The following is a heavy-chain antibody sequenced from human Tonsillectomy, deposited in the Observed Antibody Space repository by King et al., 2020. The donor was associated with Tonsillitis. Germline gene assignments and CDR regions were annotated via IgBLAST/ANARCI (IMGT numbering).Heavy chain of an antibody. CDR2: INTDSATI. CDR1: DFTFSAYS. J-gene: IGHJ5*02. CDR3: AGGTGISDRFDP. D-gene: IGHD2-8*02. Sequence: QLVQSGGGLVQPGVSLRLSCTASDFTFSAYSMNWVRQAPGRGLEWLSYINTDSATIYYADSVKGRFTISRDNAKNSVYLHMNSLRPEDTAVYYCAGGTGISDRFDPWGQGTLVTVSS. V-gene: IGHV3-48*01.